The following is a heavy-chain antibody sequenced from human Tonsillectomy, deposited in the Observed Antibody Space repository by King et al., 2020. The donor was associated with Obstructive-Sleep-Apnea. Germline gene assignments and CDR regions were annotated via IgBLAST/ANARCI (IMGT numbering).Heavy chain of an antibody. CDR3: ARDVGSGWCPSYFDY. CDR2: ITSSSTYI. CDR1: GFTFSSYS. Sequence: VQLVESGGGLVKPGGSLRLSCAASGFTFSSYSMNWVRQAPGEGLEWVSSITSSSTYIYYADSVKGRFTISRDNAKNSLYLQVNSLRVEDTAVYYCARDVGSGWCPSYFDYWGQGTLVTVSS. V-gene: IGHV3-21*01. J-gene: IGHJ4*02. D-gene: IGHD6-19*01.